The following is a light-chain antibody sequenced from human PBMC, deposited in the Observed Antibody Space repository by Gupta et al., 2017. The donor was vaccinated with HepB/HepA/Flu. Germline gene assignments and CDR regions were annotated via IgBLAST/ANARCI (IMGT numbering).Light chain of an antibody. CDR3: QSADSSGTYRV. CDR2: KDS. J-gene: IGLJ3*02. Sequence: SSELPQPPPVSVSPGQTARITCPGDALPKQYAYWYQQKPGQAPVLVIYKDSERPSGIPERFSGSSSGTTVTLTISGVQAEDEADYYCQSADSSGTYRVFGGGTKLTVL. V-gene: IGLV3-25*03. CDR1: ALPKQY.